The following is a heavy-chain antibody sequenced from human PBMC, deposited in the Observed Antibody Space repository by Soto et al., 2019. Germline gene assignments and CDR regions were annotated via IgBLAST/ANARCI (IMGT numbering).Heavy chain of an antibody. D-gene: IGHD6-13*01. CDR3: AKDGGASSWPIQYCYVMDF. J-gene: IGHJ6*02. CDR2: ISYDGSNK. V-gene: IGHV3-30*18. Sequence: GRYLRLSCAASPFTLTSDVIHWFRQAPGARLEWVAVISYDGSNKYYAAYVKGRFTISRDNSKNTLYLQMNSLRAEDTAVYYCAKDGGASSWPIQYCYVMDFWGQGTTLTVSS. CDR1: PFTLTSDV.